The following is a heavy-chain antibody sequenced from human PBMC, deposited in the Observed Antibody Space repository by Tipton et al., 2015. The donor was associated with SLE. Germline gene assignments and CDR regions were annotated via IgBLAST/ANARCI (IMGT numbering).Heavy chain of an antibody. CDR1: GGSFSGYF. J-gene: IGHJ5*02. CDR3: ARQVYSSSWYGWFDP. CDR2: INHSGGT. D-gene: IGHD6-13*01. Sequence: LRLSCAVYGGSFSGYFWSWIRQPPGKGLEWIGEINHSGGTSYNPSLKSRVTMSVDTSKNQFSLRLSSVTAADTAVYYCARQVYSSSWYGWFDPWGQGTLVTVSS. V-gene: IGHV4-34*01.